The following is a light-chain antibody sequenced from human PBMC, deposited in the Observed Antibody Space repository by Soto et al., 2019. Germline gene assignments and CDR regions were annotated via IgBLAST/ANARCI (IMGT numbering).Light chain of an antibody. Sequence: DIQMTQSPSTLSASVGDRVTITCRASQSISSWLAWYQRKPGKAPKLLIYDASSLESGVQSRFSGSGSGTEFTLTISSLQPDDFATYYCQQYNSYSQTVGQGTKVDI. V-gene: IGKV1-5*01. CDR3: QQYNSYSQT. J-gene: IGKJ1*01. CDR2: DAS. CDR1: QSISSW.